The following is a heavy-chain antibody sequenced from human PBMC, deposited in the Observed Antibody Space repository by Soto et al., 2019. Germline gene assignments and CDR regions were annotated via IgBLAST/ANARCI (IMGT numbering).Heavy chain of an antibody. D-gene: IGHD4-4*01. CDR3: ARGMTTVTTYDY. CDR1: GGSISSGGYS. Sequence: QLQLQESGSGLVKPSQTLSLTCAVSGGSISSGGYSWSWFRQPPGKGLEWIGYIYDSGSPYYNPSLKRRVTISGDRSKNQSSLNLSSVTAADTAVYYCARGMTTVTTYDYWGQGTLVTVSS. CDR2: IYDSGSP. V-gene: IGHV4-30-2*01. J-gene: IGHJ4*02.